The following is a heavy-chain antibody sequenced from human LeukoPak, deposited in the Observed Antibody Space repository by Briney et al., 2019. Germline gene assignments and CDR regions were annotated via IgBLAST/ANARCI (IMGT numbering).Heavy chain of an antibody. CDR2: INWNGGST. CDR3: ARTRYSGSYGGADH. D-gene: IGHD1-26*01. V-gene: IGHV3-20*01. J-gene: IGHJ4*02. CDR1: GFTFHAYG. Sequence: GGSLRLSCAASGFTFHAYGMTWVRQAPGKGLEWVSGINWNGGSTGYADSVKGRFTISRDNAKNSLYLQMNSLRAEDTALYHCARTRYSGSYGGADHWGQGTLVTVSS.